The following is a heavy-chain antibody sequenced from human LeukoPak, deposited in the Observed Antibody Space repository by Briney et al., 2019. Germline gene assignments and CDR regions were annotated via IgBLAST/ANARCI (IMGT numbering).Heavy chain of an antibody. Sequence: ASVKVSCKASGYTLTSYYMHWVRQAPGQGLEWMGIINPSGGSTSYAQKFQGRVTMTRDTSTSTVYMELSSLRSEDTAVYYCARTTFVEDFWSGYPFDYWGQGTLVTVSS. V-gene: IGHV1-46*01. D-gene: IGHD3-3*01. CDR1: GYTLTSYY. J-gene: IGHJ4*02. CDR2: INPSGGST. CDR3: ARTTFVEDFWSGYPFDY.